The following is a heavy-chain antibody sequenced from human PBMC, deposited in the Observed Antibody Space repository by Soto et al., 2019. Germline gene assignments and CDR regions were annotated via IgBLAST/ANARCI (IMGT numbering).Heavy chain of an antibody. J-gene: IGHJ5*02. V-gene: IGHV1-69*01. CDR3: ATHIYSSGWFARMENNWFDP. D-gene: IGHD6-19*01. CDR1: GGSFSSYA. CDR2: IIPIFGTA. Sequence: SVKRSCKAFGGSFSSYAISWVRQAPGQGLEWMGGIIPIFGTANYAQKFQGRVTITADESTSTAYMELSSLRSEDTAVYYCATHIYSSGWFARMENNWFDPWGQGTLVTVSS.